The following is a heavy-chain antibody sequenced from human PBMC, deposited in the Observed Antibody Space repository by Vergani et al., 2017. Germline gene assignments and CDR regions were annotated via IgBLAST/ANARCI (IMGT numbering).Heavy chain of an antibody. CDR2: ISYDGSNK. D-gene: IGHD6-13*01. V-gene: IGHV3-30*18. Sequence: QVQLVESGGGVVQPGRSLRLSCAASGFTFSSYGMHWVRQAPGKGLEWVAVISYDGSNKYYADSVKGRFTISRDNSKNTLYLQMNSLRAEDTAVYYCAKGPYSSSWYTYYYYGMDVWGQGTTVTVSS. J-gene: IGHJ6*02. CDR1: GFTFSSYG. CDR3: AKGPYSSSWYTYYYYGMDV.